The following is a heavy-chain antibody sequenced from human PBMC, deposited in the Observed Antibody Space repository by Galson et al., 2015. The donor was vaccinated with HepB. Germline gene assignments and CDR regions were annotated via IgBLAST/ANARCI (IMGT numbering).Heavy chain of an antibody. CDR3: ARVSGHYYGSGRLGRDYYYGMDV. V-gene: IGHV4-4*02. J-gene: IGHJ6*02. CDR2: IYHSGST. D-gene: IGHD3-10*01. CDR1: GGSISSSNW. Sequence: SETLSLTCAVSGGSISSSNWWSWVRQPPGKGLEWIGEIYHSGSTNYNPSLKSRVTISVDKSKNQFSLKLSSVTAADTAVYYCARVSGHYYGSGRLGRDYYYGMDVWGQGTTVTVSS.